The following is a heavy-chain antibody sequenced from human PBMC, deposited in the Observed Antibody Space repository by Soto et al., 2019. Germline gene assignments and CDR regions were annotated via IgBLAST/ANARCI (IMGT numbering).Heavy chain of an antibody. CDR2: IIPIFGTA. CDR1: GGTFSSYA. D-gene: IGHD3-3*01. Sequence: AASVKVSCKASGGTFSSYAISWVRQAPGQGLEWRGGIIPIFGTANYAQKFQGRVTITADESTSTAYMELSSLRSEDTAVYYCARDRGYDFWSGYSWFDPWGQGTLVTVSS. J-gene: IGHJ5*02. V-gene: IGHV1-69*13. CDR3: ARDRGYDFWSGYSWFDP.